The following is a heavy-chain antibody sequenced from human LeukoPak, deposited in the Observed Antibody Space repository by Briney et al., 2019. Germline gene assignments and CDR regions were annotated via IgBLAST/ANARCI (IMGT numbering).Heavy chain of an antibody. J-gene: IGHJ1*01. CDR2: IDYSGGSS. V-gene: IGHV3-23*01. Sequence: GGSLRLSCTVSGFTLSSYEMSWIRQAPGKGLEWVSSIDYSGGSSYYADSVKGRFTISRDNAKNSLYLQMNSLRDEDTAVYYCARDDYGSGSYVWGQGTLVTVSS. D-gene: IGHD3-10*01. CDR1: GFTLSSYE. CDR3: ARDDYGSGSYV.